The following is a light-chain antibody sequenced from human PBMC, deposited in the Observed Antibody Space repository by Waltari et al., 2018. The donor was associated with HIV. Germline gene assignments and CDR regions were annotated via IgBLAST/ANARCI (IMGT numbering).Light chain of an antibody. CDR2: EVS. CDR1: SSDVGACNY. J-gene: IGLJ2*01. CDR3: SSFTTTSTLL. Sequence: QSALTQPASVSGSPGQSITVSCTGTSSDVGACNYVSWYQQTPGTAPKLVIYEVSYRPSGISNRFSGSKSGNTASLTISGLQTEDEADYYCSSFTTTSTLLFGGGTKVTVL. V-gene: IGLV2-14*01.